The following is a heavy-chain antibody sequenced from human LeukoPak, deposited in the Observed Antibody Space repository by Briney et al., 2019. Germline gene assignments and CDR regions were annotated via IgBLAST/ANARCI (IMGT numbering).Heavy chain of an antibody. D-gene: IGHD6-13*01. V-gene: IGHV4-59*01. J-gene: IGHJ4*02. CDR2: IYYSGST. Sequence: SETLSLTCTVSGGPISSYYWSWLRQPPGKGLEWIGYIYYSGSTNYNPSLKSRVTISVDTSKNQFSLKLSSVTAADTAVYYCARMEAAADYCFDYWGQGTLVTVSS. CDR1: GGPISSYY. CDR3: ARMEAAADYCFDY.